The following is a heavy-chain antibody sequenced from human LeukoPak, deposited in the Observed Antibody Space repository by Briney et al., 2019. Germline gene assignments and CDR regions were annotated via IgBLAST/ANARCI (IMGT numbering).Heavy chain of an antibody. CDR1: GFTFSSYS. CDR3: ARDLQMITFGGVIFC. J-gene: IGHJ1*01. D-gene: IGHD3-16*02. Sequence: GGSLRLSCAASGFTFSSYSMNWVRQAPGKGLEWVSSISSSSSYIYYADSVKGRFTISRDNAKNSLYLQMNSLRAEDTAVYYCARDLQMITFGGVIFCWGQGPWSPCPQ. V-gene: IGHV3-21*01. CDR2: ISSSSSYI.